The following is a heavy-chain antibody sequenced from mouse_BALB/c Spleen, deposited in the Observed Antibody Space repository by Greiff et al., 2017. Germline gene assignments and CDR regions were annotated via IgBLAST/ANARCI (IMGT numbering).Heavy chain of an antibody. CDR2: ISSGSSTI. CDR1: GFTFSSFG. D-gene: IGHD2-4*01. V-gene: IGHV5-17*02. Sequence: EVKLVASGGGLVQPGGSRKLSCAASGFTFSSFGMHWVRQAPEKGLEWVAYISSGSSTIYYADTVKGRFTISRDNPKNTLFLQMTSLRSEDTAMYYCAREGVINYAMDYWGQGTSVTVSS. J-gene: IGHJ4*01. CDR3: AREGVINYAMDY.